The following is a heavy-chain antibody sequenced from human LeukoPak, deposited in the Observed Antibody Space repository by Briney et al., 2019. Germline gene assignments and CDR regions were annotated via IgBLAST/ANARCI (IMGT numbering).Heavy chain of an antibody. CDR1: GFTFSSYS. J-gene: IGHJ4*02. CDR3: ARVRSGYYIDC. V-gene: IGHV3-21*01. CDR2: ITGSSGYI. D-gene: IGHD3-3*01. Sequence: PGGSLRLSCAASGFTFSSYSMNWVRQAPGQGLEWLSFITGSSGYIYYSDSVKGRFTISRDDAKNSLWLQMNSLRAEDTAVYYCARVRSGYYIDCWGQGTLVTVSS.